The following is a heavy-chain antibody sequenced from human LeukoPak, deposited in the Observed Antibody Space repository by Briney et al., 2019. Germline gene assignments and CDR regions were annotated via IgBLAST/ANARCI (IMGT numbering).Heavy chain of an antibody. D-gene: IGHD3-16*02. J-gene: IGHJ4*02. CDR1: GLTFSKYG. CDR2: VIPIVSIT. CDR3: ARGYYDYLWGNYRSAHYDS. V-gene: IGHV1-69*04. Sequence: GASVKVSCKASGLTFSKYGISWVRQAPGQGLEWMGRVIPIVSITNYAQKFQDRVRIIADKSTSTVHMELSNLRSEDTAVYYCARGYYDYLWGNYRSAHYDSWGQGTLVSVSS.